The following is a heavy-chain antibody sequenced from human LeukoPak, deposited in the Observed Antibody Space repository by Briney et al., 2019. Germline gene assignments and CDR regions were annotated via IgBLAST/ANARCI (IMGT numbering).Heavy chain of an antibody. CDR2: ISSSGSYI. Sequence: GGSLRLSCAASGFTFSSYSMNWVRQAPGKGLEWVSSISSSGSYIYYADSVKGRFTISRDNAKNSLYLQMNSLRAEDTAVYYCARDRLTYFDYWGQGTLVTVSS. J-gene: IGHJ4*02. CDR3: ARDRLTYFDY. V-gene: IGHV3-21*01. D-gene: IGHD3-16*01. CDR1: GFTFSSYS.